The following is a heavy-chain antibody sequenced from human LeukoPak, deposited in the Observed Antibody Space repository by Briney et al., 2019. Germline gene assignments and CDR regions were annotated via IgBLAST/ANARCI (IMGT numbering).Heavy chain of an antibody. J-gene: IGHJ4*02. D-gene: IGHD5-18*01. CDR3: ARDETTRYSPISVFDY. Sequence: SVKVSCKASGGTFSSYAISWVRQAPGQGLEWMGRIIPILGIANYVQKFQGRVTITADKSTSTAYMELSSLRSEDTAVYYCARDETTRYSPISVFDYWGQGTLVTVSS. V-gene: IGHV1-69*04. CDR1: GGTFSSYA. CDR2: IIPILGIA.